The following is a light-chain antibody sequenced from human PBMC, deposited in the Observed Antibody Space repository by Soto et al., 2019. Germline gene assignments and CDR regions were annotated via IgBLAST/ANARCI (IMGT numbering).Light chain of an antibody. J-gene: IGKJ1*01. CDR2: GAS. V-gene: IGKV3-15*01. Sequence: EIVMTQSPDTPSVSPGEGSTLSRRVSQGIRSNLAWYQQRPGQAPRLLMYGASTRADGIPARFTVSGSGTEFTLTISSLQSEDFAVYYCQQYHIWPPWTSGQGTKVDIK. CDR1: QGIRSN. CDR3: QQYHIWPPWT.